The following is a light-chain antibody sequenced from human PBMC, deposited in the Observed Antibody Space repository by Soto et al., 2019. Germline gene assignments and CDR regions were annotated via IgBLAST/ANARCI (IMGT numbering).Light chain of an antibody. CDR2: EVS. Sequence: QSALTQPPSASGSPGQSVTISCTGTSSDVGGYNYVSWYQQHPGKAPKLMIYEVSKRPSGVPDRFSGSKSGNTASLTVSGLQAEDEADYYCSSYAGSLFGVFGGGTQLTVL. V-gene: IGLV2-8*01. J-gene: IGLJ2*01. CDR3: SSYAGSLFGV. CDR1: SSDVGGYNY.